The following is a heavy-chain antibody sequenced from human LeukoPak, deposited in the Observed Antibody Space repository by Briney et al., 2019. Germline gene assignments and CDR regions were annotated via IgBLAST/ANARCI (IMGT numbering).Heavy chain of an antibody. V-gene: IGHV4-34*01. D-gene: IGHD3-3*01. J-gene: IGHJ6*03. CDR2: INHSGST. Sequence: SETLSLTCAVSGGSFSGYYLSWIRQPPGKGLEWIGEINHSGSTNYNPSLKSRVTISVDTSKNQFSLKLSSVTAADTAVYYCALVLRLLEWPPPHYYMDVWGKGTTVTVSS. CDR1: GGSFSGYY. CDR3: ALVLRLLEWPPPHYYMDV.